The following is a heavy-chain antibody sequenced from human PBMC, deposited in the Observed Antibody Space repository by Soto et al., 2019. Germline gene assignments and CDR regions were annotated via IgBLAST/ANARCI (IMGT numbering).Heavy chain of an antibody. V-gene: IGHV3-11*06. D-gene: IGHD6-13*01. CDR1: GFTFSDYY. CDR3: ARVGVVTAAGTSDY. CDR2: ISGTSDSI. Sequence: GGSLRLSCAASGFTFSDYYMTWIRQVPVKGLEWVAYISGTSDSIPYADSVKGRFTISRDNAKNSLYLQMNSLRAEDTAVYYCARVGVVTAAGTSDYWGQGTLVTVSS. J-gene: IGHJ4*02.